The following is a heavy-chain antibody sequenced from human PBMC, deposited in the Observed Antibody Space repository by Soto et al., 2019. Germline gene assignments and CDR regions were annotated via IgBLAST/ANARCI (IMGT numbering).Heavy chain of an antibody. CDR2: ISYDGSNK. V-gene: IGHV3-30*18. CDR1: GFTFSSYG. J-gene: IGHJ6*02. D-gene: IGHD3-22*01. CDR3: AKDRTDTGDYYDSSGYFSYGMDV. Sequence: QPGGSLRLSCAASGFTFSSYGMHWVRQAPGKGLEWVAVISYDGSNKYYADSVKGRFTISRDNSKNTLYLQMNSLRAEDTAVYYCAKDRTDTGDYYDSSGYFSYGMDVWGQGTTVTVSS.